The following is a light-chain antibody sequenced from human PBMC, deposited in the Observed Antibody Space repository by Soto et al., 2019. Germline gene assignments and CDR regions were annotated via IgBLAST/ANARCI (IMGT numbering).Light chain of an antibody. J-gene: IGKJ5*01. CDR2: GAS. CDR1: ESVVSNY. CDR3: QQYGSSPSIT. Sequence: EIVITHSPFTLSLSPGERATLSCRATESVVSNYLAWYQLKPGQAPRLLIYGASTRATGIPARFSGSGSGTDFTLTISRLEPQDFAVYYCQQYGSSPSITFGQGTRLEIK. V-gene: IGKV3-20*01.